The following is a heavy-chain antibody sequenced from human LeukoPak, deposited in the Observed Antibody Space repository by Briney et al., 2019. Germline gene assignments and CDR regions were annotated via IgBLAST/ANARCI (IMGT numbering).Heavy chain of an antibody. CDR2: IWYDGSNK. D-gene: IGHD1-26*01. V-gene: IGHV3-33*01. CDR1: GFTFSSYG. CDR3: ARGSYHDY. J-gene: IGHJ4*02. Sequence: GGSLRLSCAASGFTFSSYGMHWVRQAPGKGLEWVVVIWYDGSNKYYADSVKGRFTISRDNSKNTLYLQMNSLRAEDTAVYYCARGSYHDYWGQGTLVTVSS.